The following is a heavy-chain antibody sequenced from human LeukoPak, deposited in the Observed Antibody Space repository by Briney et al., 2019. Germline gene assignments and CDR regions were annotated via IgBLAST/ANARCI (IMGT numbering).Heavy chain of an antibody. CDR2: INPTSGCT. J-gene: IGHJ4*02. Sequence: LGASVKVSCKASGYTFTGYYMHWLRQAPGQGLERMGWINPTSGCTNYAQKFQGRVTMTRDTSISTAYMALSRLRSDDTAVYYCASVWRSSSSSSIFVYWGQGPLVTVSS. CDR3: ASVWRSSSSSSIFVY. V-gene: IGHV1-2*02. D-gene: IGHD3-16*01. CDR1: GYTFTGYY.